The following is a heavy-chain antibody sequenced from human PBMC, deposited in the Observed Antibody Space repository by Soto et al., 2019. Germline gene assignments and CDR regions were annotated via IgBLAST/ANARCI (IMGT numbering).Heavy chain of an antibody. CDR1: GGTFSSYA. V-gene: IGHV1-69*13. CDR2: IIPIFGTA. D-gene: IGHD4-17*01. CDR3: ARANYGDQSYYYYYGMDV. J-gene: IGHJ6*02. Sequence: SVKVSCKASGGTFSSYAISCVRQAPGQGLEWMGGIIPIFGTANYAQKFQGRVTITADESTSTAYMELSSLRSEDTAVYYCARANYGDQSYYYYYGMDVWGQGTTVTVSS.